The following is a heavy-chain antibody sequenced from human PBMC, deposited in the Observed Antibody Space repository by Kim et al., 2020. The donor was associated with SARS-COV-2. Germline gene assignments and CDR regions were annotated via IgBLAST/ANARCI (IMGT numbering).Heavy chain of an antibody. J-gene: IGHJ4*02. CDR3: ARDDRLTGYFPFDY. V-gene: IGHV3-21*01. D-gene: IGHD3-9*01. Sequence: YADSVKGRFTISRDNARNSLYLKMNSLRAEDTSVYYCARDDRLTGYFPFDYWGQGTLVTVSS.